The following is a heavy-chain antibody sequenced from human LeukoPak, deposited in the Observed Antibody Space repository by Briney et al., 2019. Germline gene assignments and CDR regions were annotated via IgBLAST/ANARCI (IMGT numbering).Heavy chain of an antibody. V-gene: IGHV3-30*18. Sequence: PGGSLRLSCAASGSTFSSYGMHWVRQAPGKGLEWVAVISYDGSNKYYADSVKGRFTISRDNSKNTLYLQMNSLRAEDTAVYYCAKDGGSGSYSDYWGQGTLVTVSS. CDR1: GSTFSSYG. D-gene: IGHD3-10*01. CDR3: AKDGGSGSYSDY. J-gene: IGHJ4*02. CDR2: ISYDGSNK.